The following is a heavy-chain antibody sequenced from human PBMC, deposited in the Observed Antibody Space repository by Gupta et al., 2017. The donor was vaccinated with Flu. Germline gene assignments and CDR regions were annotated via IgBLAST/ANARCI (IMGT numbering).Heavy chain of an antibody. V-gene: IGHV3-21*01. D-gene: IGHD6-19*01. CDR2: ISSSSSYI. J-gene: IGHJ4*02. CDR1: GFTFSSYS. Sequence: EVQLVESGGGLVKPGGSLRLSCAASGFTFSSYSMNWVRQAPGKGLEWVSSISSSSSYIYYADSVKGRFTISRDNAKNSLYLQMNSLRAEDTAVYYCARDRSSGWIDFDYWGQGTLVTVSS. CDR3: ARDRSSGWIDFDY.